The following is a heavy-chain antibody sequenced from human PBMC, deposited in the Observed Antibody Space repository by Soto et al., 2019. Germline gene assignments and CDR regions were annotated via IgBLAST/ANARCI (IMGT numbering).Heavy chain of an antibody. V-gene: IGHV1-46*01. CDR1: GYTFTSYY. CDR2: INPSGGST. Sequence: QVQLVQSGAEVKKPGASVKVSCKASGYTFTSYYMHWVRQAPGQGLEWMGIINPSGGSTSYAQKFQGRVPMTRDTSTSTVYMELSSLRSEDTAVYYCARDPGGLGELSGWFDPWGQGTLVTVSS. CDR3: ARDPGGLGELSGWFDP. D-gene: IGHD1-26*01. J-gene: IGHJ5*02.